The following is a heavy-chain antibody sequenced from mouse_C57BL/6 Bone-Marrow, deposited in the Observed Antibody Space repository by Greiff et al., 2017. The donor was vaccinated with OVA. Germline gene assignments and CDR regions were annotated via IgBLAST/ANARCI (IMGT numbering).Heavy chain of an antibody. CDR3: ASWDYEDY. Sequence: VKLQESGPELVKPGASVKISCKASGYSFTSYYIHWVKQRPGQGLEWIGWIYPGSGNTKYNEKFKGKATLTADTSSSTAYMQLSSLTSEDSAVYYCASWDYEDYWGQGTTLTVSS. J-gene: IGHJ2*01. V-gene: IGHV1-66*01. CDR2: IYPGSGNT. D-gene: IGHD2-4*01. CDR1: GYSFTSYY.